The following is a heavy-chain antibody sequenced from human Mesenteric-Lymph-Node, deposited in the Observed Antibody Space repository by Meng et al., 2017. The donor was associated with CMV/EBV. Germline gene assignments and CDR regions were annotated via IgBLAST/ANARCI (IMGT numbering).Heavy chain of an antibody. V-gene: IGHV4-34*01. CDR2: INDSGST. J-gene: IGHJ5*01. D-gene: IGHD3-10*01. CDR1: GGSFSGYY. Sequence: SETLSLTCAVYGGSFSGYYWSWIRQSPGKGLEWIGDINDSGSTNYNPSLKSRVTISVDTSKNQFSLKLSSVTAADTAVYYCARGVIDYYGSGKEGWFDSWGQGTLVTVSS. CDR3: ARGVIDYYGSGKEGWFDS.